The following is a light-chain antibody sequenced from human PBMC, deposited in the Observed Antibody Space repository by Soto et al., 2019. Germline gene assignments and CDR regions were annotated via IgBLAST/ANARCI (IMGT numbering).Light chain of an antibody. CDR2: GAS. J-gene: IGKJ1*01. Sequence: EFLLTQSPGTLTLSPGERATLSCMASQSVSSSYLAWYQQKPGQAPRLLIYGASSRATGIPDRFSGSGSGTDFTLTISRLEPEDFAVYYCQQYGSSSWTFGQGTKVDI. CDR3: QQYGSSSWT. CDR1: QSVSSSY. V-gene: IGKV3-20*01.